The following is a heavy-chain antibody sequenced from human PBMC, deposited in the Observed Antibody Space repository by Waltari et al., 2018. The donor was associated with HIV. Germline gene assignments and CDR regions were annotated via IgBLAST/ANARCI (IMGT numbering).Heavy chain of an antibody. D-gene: IGHD3-10*01. CDR3: AKDTIRGGMDV. CDR1: GFTFDAYA. Sequence: EVQLVESGGGLVQPGRSLRLSCAASGFTFDAYAMHWVRQAPGKGLEWVSGISWNSGSIGYADSVKGRFTISRDNAKNSLYLQMNSLRAEDTALYYCAKDTIRGGMDVWGQGTTVTVSS. CDR2: ISWNSGSI. V-gene: IGHV3-9*01. J-gene: IGHJ6*02.